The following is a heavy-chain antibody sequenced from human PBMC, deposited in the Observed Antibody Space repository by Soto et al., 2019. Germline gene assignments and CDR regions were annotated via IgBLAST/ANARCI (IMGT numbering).Heavy chain of an antibody. CDR2: ISQDGSES. J-gene: IGHJ4*02. D-gene: IGHD2-15*01. Sequence: GSLSISCAASRVTFSNSSIGRVRQAPGKGLEMVANISQDGSESNYAASVKGRFTISRDKAETSLYLQMTSLRAEDTAVYYCASAGRIGHWGQGTLVTESS. V-gene: IGHV3-7*01. CDR3: ASAGRIGH. CDR1: RVTFSNSS.